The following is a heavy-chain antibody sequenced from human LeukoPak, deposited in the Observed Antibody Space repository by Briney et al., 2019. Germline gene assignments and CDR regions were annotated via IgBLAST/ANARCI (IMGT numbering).Heavy chain of an antibody. Sequence: GGSLRLSCAVSGFTFSNYVMIWVRQAPGKGLEWVSAISGTGTNTFYADSVKGRFTMSRDNPKNMLYLQMNSLRAEDTALYYCAKGIRQLGNYYYYMDVWGKGTTVTVSS. J-gene: IGHJ6*03. CDR2: ISGTGTNT. V-gene: IGHV3-23*01. D-gene: IGHD7-27*01. CDR1: GFTFSNYV. CDR3: AKGIRQLGNYYYYMDV.